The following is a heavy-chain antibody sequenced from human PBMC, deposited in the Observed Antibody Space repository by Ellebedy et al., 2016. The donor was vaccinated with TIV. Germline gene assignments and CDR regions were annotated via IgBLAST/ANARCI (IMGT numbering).Heavy chain of an antibody. V-gene: IGHV3-7*03. Sequence: GESLKIPCAASGFTLSSYWMSWVRQAPGKGLEWVANINQDGSEKYYVDSVKGRFSISRDNAKNSLYLQMNSLRAEDTAVYYCARAVGGSSSLWGLGTLVTVSS. CDR2: INQDGSEK. J-gene: IGHJ4*02. CDR1: GFTLSSYW. CDR3: ARAVGGSSSL. D-gene: IGHD6-13*01.